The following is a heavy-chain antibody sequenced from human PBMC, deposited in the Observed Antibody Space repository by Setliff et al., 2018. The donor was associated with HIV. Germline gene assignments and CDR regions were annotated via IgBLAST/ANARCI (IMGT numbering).Heavy chain of an antibody. J-gene: IGHJ4*02. Sequence: GGSLRLSCTASGFTFSDYEMNWVRQAPGKGLEWVSYISSSGNTVYYADSVKGRFAVSRDNAKRSLYLQMNSLKVDDTAVYHCATGCSGGSCFDHWGQGNMVTVSS. CDR1: GFTFSDYE. CDR2: ISSSGNTV. CDR3: ATGCSGGSCFDH. D-gene: IGHD2-15*01. V-gene: IGHV3-48*03.